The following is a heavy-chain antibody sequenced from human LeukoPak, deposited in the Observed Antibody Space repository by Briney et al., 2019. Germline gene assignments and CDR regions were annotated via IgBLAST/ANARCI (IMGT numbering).Heavy chain of an antibody. CDR2: IYYSGTA. CDR3: AKESYGSGSYYSPFEY. J-gene: IGHJ4*02. Sequence: SETLSLTCTVSGYSIRRGYYWGWIRQPPMKGLEWIGSIYYSGTAYYNPSLQGRITISIDTSKNQFSLRLNSVTAADTAIYYCAKESYGSGSYYSPFEYWGQGILVIVSS. V-gene: IGHV4-38-2*02. CDR1: GYSIRRGYY. D-gene: IGHD3-10*01.